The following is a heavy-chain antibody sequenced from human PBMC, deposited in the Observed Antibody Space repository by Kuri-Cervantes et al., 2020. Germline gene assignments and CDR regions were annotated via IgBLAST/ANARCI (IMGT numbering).Heavy chain of an antibody. J-gene: IGHJ4*02. CDR2: IYSGGST. V-gene: IGHV3-66*01. CDR3: ARDFSYYDSSGYGY. Sequence: GESLKISCAASGFTVSSNYMSWVRQAPGKGLEWVSVIYSGGSTYYADSVKGRFTISRDNSKNTLYLQMNSLRAEDTAVYYCARDFSYYDSSGYGYWGQGTLVTVSS. CDR1: GFTVSSNY. D-gene: IGHD3-22*01.